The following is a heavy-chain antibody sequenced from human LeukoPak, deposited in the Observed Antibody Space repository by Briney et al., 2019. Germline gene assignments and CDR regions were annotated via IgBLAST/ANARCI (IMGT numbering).Heavy chain of an antibody. D-gene: IGHD3-22*01. CDR2: IKPDGRDT. CDR3: ARIYDSSLYYTRPFDY. CDR1: GFTFNSYS. J-gene: IGHJ4*02. V-gene: IGHV3-7*01. Sequence: GGALRLSCAASGFTFNSYSMSRVRQAPGKGLEWVATIKPDGRDTYYVDSVKGRFTISRDNAKNSLYLQMNSLRAEDTAVYYCARIYDSSLYYTRPFDYWGQGTLVTVSS.